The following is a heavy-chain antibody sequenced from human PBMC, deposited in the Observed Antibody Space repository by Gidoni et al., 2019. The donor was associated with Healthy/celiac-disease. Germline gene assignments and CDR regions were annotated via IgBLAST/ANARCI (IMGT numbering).Heavy chain of an antibody. J-gene: IGHJ6*02. Sequence: GLVQPGWFLRLSCAASAFTFSSDWMSWVRQAPGKGLEWVANRKQDGSEKYYVDSVKGRFTISRDNAKNSLYLQMNSLRAEDTAVYYCARDTVWRGGYYYYYGMDVWGQGTTVTVSS. V-gene: IGHV3-7*01. CDR2: RKQDGSEK. D-gene: IGHD4-17*01. CDR3: ARDTVWRGGYYYYYGMDV. CDR1: AFTFSSDW.